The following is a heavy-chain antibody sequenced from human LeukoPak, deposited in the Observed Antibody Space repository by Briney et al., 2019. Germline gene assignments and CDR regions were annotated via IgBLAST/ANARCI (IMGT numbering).Heavy chain of an antibody. D-gene: IGHD1-1*01. CDR2: IYPWNSDT. CDR3: GRRTEGGRTDY. V-gene: IGHV5-51*01. J-gene: IGHJ4*02. Sequence: GESLQISCKTSGYRFTSHWIGWVRQLPGKGLEWMAIIYPWNSDTRYNPSFQGQVSVSVGRSITTAYLQWSSLKASDTAIYYCGRRTEGGRTDYWGQGTLVTVSP. CDR1: GYRFTSHW.